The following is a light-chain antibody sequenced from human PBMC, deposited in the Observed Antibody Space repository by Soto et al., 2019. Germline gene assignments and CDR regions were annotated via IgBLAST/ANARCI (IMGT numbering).Light chain of an antibody. Sequence: EIVMTQSPGTLSVSPGERATLSCRASQSVSSNLAWYQQKPGQAPRLLIYGASTRATGIPARFSGSGSGTEFTLTINSLQSEDLAVYYCQQSDNWPRTFGQGTKVEIK. V-gene: IGKV3-15*01. CDR1: QSVSSN. CDR3: QQSDNWPRT. CDR2: GAS. J-gene: IGKJ1*01.